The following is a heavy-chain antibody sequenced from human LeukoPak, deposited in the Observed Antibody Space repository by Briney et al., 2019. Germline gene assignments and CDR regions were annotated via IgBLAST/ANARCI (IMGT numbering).Heavy chain of an antibody. Sequence: SETLSLTCTVSGGSISSYYWSWIRQPPGKGLEWIGYIYYSGSTNYNPSLKSRVTISVDTSKNQFSLKLSSVIAADTAVYYCARRKGDTAMAYYYYYMDVWGKGTTVTVSS. CDR1: GGSISSYY. J-gene: IGHJ6*03. D-gene: IGHD5-18*01. CDR2: IYYSGST. V-gene: IGHV4-59*01. CDR3: ARRKGDTAMAYYYYYMDV.